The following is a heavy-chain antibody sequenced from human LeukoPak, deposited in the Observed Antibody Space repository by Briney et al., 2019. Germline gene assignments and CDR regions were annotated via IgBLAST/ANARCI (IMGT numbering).Heavy chain of an antibody. V-gene: IGHV4-34*01. CDR1: GGSFSGYY. D-gene: IGHD3-3*01. CDR2: INHSGST. J-gene: IGHJ5*02. CDR3: ARGGPAYYDFWSGPYANWFDP. Sequence: SETQSLTCAVYGGSFSGYYWSWIRQPPGKGLEWIGEINHSGSTNYNPSLKSRVTISVDTSKNQFSLKLSSVTAADTAVYYCARGGPAYYDFWSGPYANWFDPWGQGTLVTVSS.